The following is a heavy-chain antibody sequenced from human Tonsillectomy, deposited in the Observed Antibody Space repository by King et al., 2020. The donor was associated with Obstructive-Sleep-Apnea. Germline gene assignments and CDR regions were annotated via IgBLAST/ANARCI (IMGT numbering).Heavy chain of an antibody. V-gene: IGHV2-5*02. CDR3: AHIGFCFSTSCYGTLDWFDP. D-gene: IGHD2-2*01. J-gene: IGHJ5*02. CDR2: ISWDDDK. CDR1: GFSLSTSGVG. Sequence: TLKESGPTLVKPTQTLTLTCTFSGFSLSTSGVGVDWIRQPPGRALEWLALISWDDDKRYSPSLKSRLTITKETSKNQVVLRMADMDPVDTATYYCAHIGFCFSTSCYGTLDWFDPWGQGTLVTVSS.